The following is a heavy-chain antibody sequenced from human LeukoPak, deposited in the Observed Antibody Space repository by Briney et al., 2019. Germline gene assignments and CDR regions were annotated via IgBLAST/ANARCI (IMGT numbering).Heavy chain of an antibody. Sequence: PGGSLRLSCAASGFTFINYWMHRDRQAPGKGLVWVSRINSDGSTTDYAESVKGRFTISRDNAQNTLYLQMNSLRAEDTAVYFCVRLTAGTPFDYWGQGTLVTVSS. D-gene: IGHD7-27*01. CDR3: VRLTAGTPFDY. V-gene: IGHV3-74*01. J-gene: IGHJ4*02. CDR1: GFTFINYW. CDR2: INSDGSTT.